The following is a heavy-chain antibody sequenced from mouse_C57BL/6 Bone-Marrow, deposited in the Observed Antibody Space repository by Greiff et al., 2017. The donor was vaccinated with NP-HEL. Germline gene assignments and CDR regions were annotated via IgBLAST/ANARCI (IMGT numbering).Heavy chain of an antibody. CDR3: AGWLLPYWYFDV. J-gene: IGHJ1*03. V-gene: IGHV1-50*01. D-gene: IGHD2-3*01. Sequence: VQLQQPGAELVKLGASVKLSCKASGYTFTSYWMQWVKQRPGQGLEWIGEIDPSDSYTNYNQKFKGKATLTVDTSSSTAYMQLSSLTSEDSAVYYCAGWLLPYWYFDVWGTGTTVTVSS. CDR2: IDPSDSYT. CDR1: GYTFTSYW.